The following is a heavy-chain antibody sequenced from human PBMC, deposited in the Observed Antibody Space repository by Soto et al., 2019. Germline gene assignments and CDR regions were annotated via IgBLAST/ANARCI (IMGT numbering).Heavy chain of an antibody. Sequence: GESLKISCKGSGYSFTSYWIGWVRQMPGKGLEWMGIIYPGDSDTRYSPSFQGQVTISADKSISTAYLQWSSLKASDTAMYYCARRGREYDFWTRGAYNWFDPWGQGTLVTVSS. D-gene: IGHD3-3*01. V-gene: IGHV5-51*01. CDR1: GYSFTSYW. CDR3: ARRGREYDFWTRGAYNWFDP. CDR2: IYPGDSDT. J-gene: IGHJ5*02.